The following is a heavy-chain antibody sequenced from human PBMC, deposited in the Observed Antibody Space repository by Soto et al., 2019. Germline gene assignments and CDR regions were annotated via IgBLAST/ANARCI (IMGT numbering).Heavy chain of an antibody. CDR2: IRSKANSYAT. V-gene: IGHV3-73*01. D-gene: IGHD6-13*01. CDR1: GFTFSGSA. Sequence: GSLRLSCAASGFTFSGSAMHWVRQASGKGLEWVGRIRSKANSYATAYAASVKGRFTISRDDSKNTAYLQMNSLKTEDTAVYYCTRAQQQLGGYWFDPWGQGTLVTVSS. J-gene: IGHJ5*02. CDR3: TRAQQQLGGYWFDP.